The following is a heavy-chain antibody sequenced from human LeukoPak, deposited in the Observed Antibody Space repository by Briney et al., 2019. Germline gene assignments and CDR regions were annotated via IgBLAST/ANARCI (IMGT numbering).Heavy chain of an antibody. D-gene: IGHD3-22*01. V-gene: IGHV3-11*04. CDR1: GFTFSDYY. CDR3: ARAVGYYYDSSGYLR. J-gene: IGHJ4*02. CDR2: ISSSGSTI. Sequence: GGSLRLSRAASGFTFSDYYMSWIRQAPGKGLEWVSYISSSGSTIYYADSVKGRFTISRDNAKNSLYLQMNSLRAEDTAVYYCARAVGYYYDSSGYLRWGQGTLVTVSS.